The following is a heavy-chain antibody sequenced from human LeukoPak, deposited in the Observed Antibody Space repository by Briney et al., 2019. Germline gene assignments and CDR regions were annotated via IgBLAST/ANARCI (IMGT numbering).Heavy chain of an antibody. CDR2: IYGSDDKT. V-gene: IGHV3-23*01. D-gene: IGHD2-15*01. J-gene: IGHJ5*02. CDR1: GFTFSNYA. CDR3: AKTQGYYDA. Sequence: GGSLRLSCVASGFTFSNYAMSWVRQAPGKGLELVSGIYGSDDKTVYGDAVKGRFTVSRDNSKNTLYLQMNSLRADDTAVYYCAKTQGYYDAWGQGALVTVSS.